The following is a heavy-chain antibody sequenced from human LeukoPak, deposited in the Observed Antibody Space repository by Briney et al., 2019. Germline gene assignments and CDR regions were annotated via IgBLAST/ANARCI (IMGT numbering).Heavy chain of an antibody. Sequence: SETLSLTCTVSGGSISSYYWSWIRQPPGKGLEWIGYIYYSGSTNYNPSLKSRVTISVDTSKNQFSLRLSSVTAADTAVYYCARDQITSSGSYWGQGTLVTVSS. CDR2: IYYSGST. CDR3: ARDQITSSGSY. V-gene: IGHV4-59*01. D-gene: IGHD3-22*01. J-gene: IGHJ4*02. CDR1: GGSISSYY.